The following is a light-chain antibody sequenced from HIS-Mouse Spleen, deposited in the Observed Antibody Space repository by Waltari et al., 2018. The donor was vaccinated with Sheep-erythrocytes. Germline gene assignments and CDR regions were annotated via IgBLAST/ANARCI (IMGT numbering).Light chain of an antibody. Sequence: QSVLTQPPSASGTPGQRVTISCSGSSSNIGSNTVNWYQQLPGTAPKLLIYSNNPRTSAVPDRFAGSQSGTSASLAISGLQSEDEADYYCAAWDDSLNGPVFGGGTKLTVL. CDR2: SNN. CDR3: AAWDDSLNGPV. J-gene: IGLJ3*02. V-gene: IGLV1-44*01. CDR1: SSNIGSNT.